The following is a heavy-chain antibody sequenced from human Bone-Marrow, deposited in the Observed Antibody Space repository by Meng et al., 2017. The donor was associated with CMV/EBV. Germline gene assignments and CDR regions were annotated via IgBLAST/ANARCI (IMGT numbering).Heavy chain of an antibody. Sequence: GESRKISCAASGFTVSSNYMSWVRQAPGKGLEWVSVIYSGGSTYYADSVKGRFTISRDNSKNTLYPQMNSLRAEDTAVYYCARAYCSGGSCYPPYYYYGMDVWGQGTTVTVSS. V-gene: IGHV3-53*01. CDR2: IYSGGST. CDR3: ARAYCSGGSCYPPYYYYGMDV. D-gene: IGHD2-15*01. J-gene: IGHJ6*01. CDR1: GFTVSSNY.